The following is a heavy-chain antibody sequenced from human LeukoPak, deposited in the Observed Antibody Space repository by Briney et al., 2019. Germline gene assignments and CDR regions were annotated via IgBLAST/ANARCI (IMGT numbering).Heavy chain of an antibody. D-gene: IGHD3-9*01. J-gene: IGHJ2*01. V-gene: IGHV1-46*01. CDR1: GYTFTGYY. Sequence: GASVKVSCKASGYTFTGYYMHWVRQAPGQGLEWMGIINPSGGSTSYAQKFQGRVTMTRDTSTSTVYMELSSLRSEDTAVYYCARDSQLRYFDWLSLGYFDLWGRGTLVAVSS. CDR2: INPSGGST. CDR3: ARDSQLRYFDWLSLGYFDL.